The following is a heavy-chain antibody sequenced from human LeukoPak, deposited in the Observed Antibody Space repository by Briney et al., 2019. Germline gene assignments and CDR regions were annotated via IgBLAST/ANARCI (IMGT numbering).Heavy chain of an antibody. J-gene: IGHJ4*02. Sequence: PSETLSLTCAVYGGSFSGYYWSWIRQPPGKGLEWIGEINHSGSTNYNPSLKSRVTISVDTSKNQFSLKLSSVTAADTAVYYCARAKGRAHFDYWGQGTLVTVSS. CDR3: ARAKGRAHFDY. CDR1: GGSFSGYY. D-gene: IGHD4/OR15-4a*01. CDR2: INHSGST. V-gene: IGHV4-34*01.